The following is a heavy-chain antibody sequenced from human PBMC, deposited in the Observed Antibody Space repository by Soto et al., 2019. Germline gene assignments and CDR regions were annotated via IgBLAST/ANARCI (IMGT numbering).Heavy chain of an antibody. V-gene: IGHV5-51*01. CDR2: IYPGDSDT. CDR1: GYSFTSYW. J-gene: IGHJ3*02. Sequence: GESLKISCKGSGYSFTSYWIGWVRQMPGNGLEWMGIIYPGDSDTRYSPSFQGQVTISADKSISTAYLQWSSLKASDTAMYYCARQGYSGSYYDAFDIWGQGTMVTVSS. D-gene: IGHD1-26*01. CDR3: ARQGYSGSYYDAFDI.